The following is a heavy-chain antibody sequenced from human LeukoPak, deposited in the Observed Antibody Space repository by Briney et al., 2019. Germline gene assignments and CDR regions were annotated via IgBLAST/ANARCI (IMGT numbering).Heavy chain of an antibody. J-gene: IGHJ4*02. CDR3: ARDRMILGVPFDY. CDR1: GYTFTSYT. Sequence: GASVKVSCKASGYTFTSYTINWVRQAPGQGLEWMGWISVHNGNTKYAPKLQGRVTLTTDTSTSAAYMELRSLRSDDTAVYYCARDRMILGVPFDYWGQGTLVTVSS. D-gene: IGHD3-10*01. CDR2: ISVHNGNT. V-gene: IGHV1-18*01.